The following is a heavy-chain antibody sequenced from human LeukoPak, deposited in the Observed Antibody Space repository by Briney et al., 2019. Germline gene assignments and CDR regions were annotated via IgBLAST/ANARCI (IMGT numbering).Heavy chain of an antibody. CDR1: GGSFSGYY. V-gene: IGHV4-34*01. CDR2: INHSGST. Sequence: PSETLSLTCAVYGGSFSGYYWSWIRQPPGKGLEWIGEINHSGSTNYNPSLKSRVTISVDTSKNQFSLKLSSVTAADTAVYYCARGAKRMVRGGRWFDPWGQGTLVTVSS. D-gene: IGHD3-10*01. CDR3: ARGAKRMVRGGRWFDP. J-gene: IGHJ5*02.